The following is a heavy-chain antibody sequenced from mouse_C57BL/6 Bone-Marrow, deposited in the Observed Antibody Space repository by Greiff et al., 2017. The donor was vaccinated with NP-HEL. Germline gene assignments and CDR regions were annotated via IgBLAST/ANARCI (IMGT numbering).Heavy chain of an antibody. Sequence: QVQLQQSGAELARPGASVKLSCKASGYTFTSYGISWVKQRTGQGLEWIGEIYPRSGNTYYNEKFKGQATLTADKSSSTAYMELRSLTSEDSAVYFCARSSYDVAYWYFDVWGTGTTVTVSS. V-gene: IGHV1-81*01. J-gene: IGHJ1*03. D-gene: IGHD2-12*01. CDR1: GYTFTSYG. CDR2: IYPRSGNT. CDR3: ARSSYDVAYWYFDV.